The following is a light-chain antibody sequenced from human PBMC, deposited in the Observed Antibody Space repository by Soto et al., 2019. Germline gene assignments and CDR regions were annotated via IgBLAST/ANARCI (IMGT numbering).Light chain of an antibody. CDR1: QSVSSN. J-gene: IGKJ5*01. V-gene: IGKV3-20*01. Sequence: TQSPATLSVSPGESSTLSCRASQSVSSNLAWYQQKPGQAPRLLIYGASSRATGIPDRFSGSGSGTDFTLTISRLEPEDFAVYFCQRYGSSPRITFGQGTRLEIK. CDR3: QRYGSSPRIT. CDR2: GAS.